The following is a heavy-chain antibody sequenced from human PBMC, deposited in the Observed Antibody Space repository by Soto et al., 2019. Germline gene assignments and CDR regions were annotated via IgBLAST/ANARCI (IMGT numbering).Heavy chain of an antibody. D-gene: IGHD5-12*01. V-gene: IGHV1-69*12. CDR1: GDTFTIFA. CDR3: ARDLGSGYDPGDY. Sequence: QVQLVQSGAEVKKPGSSVKVSCKASGDTFTIFAISWVRQAPGQGLEWMGGIIPTIGTTNYAQRYQGRITITGDESTGTPYMDLSSLKSEDTAVYYCARDLGSGYDPGDYWGQGTLVTVSS. CDR2: IIPTIGTT. J-gene: IGHJ4*02.